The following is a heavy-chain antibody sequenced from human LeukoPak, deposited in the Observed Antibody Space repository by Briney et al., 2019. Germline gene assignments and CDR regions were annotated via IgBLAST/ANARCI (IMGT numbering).Heavy chain of an antibody. V-gene: IGHV4-39*01. CDR2: IYYSGST. Sequence: PSETLSLTCTVSGGSISSSSYYWGWIRQPPGKGLEWIGSIYYSGSTYYNPSLKSRVTISVDTSKNQFSLKLSSVTAADTAVYYCARSYYDFWSGYYSPHTFDYWGQGTLVTVSS. D-gene: IGHD3-3*01. J-gene: IGHJ4*02. CDR3: ARSYYDFWSGYYSPHTFDY. CDR1: GGSISSSSYY.